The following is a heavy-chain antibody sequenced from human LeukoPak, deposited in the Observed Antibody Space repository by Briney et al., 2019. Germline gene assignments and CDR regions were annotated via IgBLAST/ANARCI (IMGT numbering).Heavy chain of an antibody. J-gene: IGHJ4*02. Sequence: SETLSLTCTVSGGAISSYYWSWIRQPPGKGLEWIGYIYYSGSTNYNPSLKSRVTMSVDTSKKQFSLNVKSVTAADTAVYYCARSPRGSSSIDYWGQGILVTVSS. D-gene: IGHD6-13*01. CDR1: GGAISSYY. CDR3: ARSPRGSSSIDY. V-gene: IGHV4-59*01. CDR2: IYYSGST.